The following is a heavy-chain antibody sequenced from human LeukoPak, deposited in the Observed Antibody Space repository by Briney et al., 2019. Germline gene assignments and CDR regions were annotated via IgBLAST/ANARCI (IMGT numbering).Heavy chain of an antibody. CDR2: ISAYNGNT. V-gene: IGHV1-18*01. CDR3: ARGRSYTQFDY. J-gene: IGHJ4*02. D-gene: IGHD1-26*01. CDR1: GGTFSSYA. Sequence: ASVKVSCKASGGTFSSYAISWVRQAPGQGLEWMGWISAYNGNTNYAQKLQGRVTMTTDTSTSTAYMELRSLRSDDTAVYYCARGRSYTQFDYWGQGTLVTVSS.